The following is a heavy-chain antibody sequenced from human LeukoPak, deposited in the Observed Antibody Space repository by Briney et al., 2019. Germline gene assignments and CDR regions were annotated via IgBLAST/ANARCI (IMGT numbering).Heavy chain of an antibody. Sequence: SETLSLTCTVSGGSISSSSYYWGWIRQPPGKGLEWIGSIYYSGGTYYSPSLKSRVTISVDTSKNQFSLKLSSVTAADTAVYYCARDPPLGTVGYNWFDPWGQGTLVTVSS. J-gene: IGHJ5*02. CDR2: IYYSGGT. CDR1: GGSISSSSYY. CDR3: ARDPPLGTVGYNWFDP. V-gene: IGHV4-39*07. D-gene: IGHD1-26*01.